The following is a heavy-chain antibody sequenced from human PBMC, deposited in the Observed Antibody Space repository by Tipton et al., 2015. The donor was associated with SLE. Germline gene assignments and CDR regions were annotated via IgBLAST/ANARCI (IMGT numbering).Heavy chain of an antibody. CDR1: GGSISSYY. CDR2: IYTSGST. V-gene: IGHV4-4*07. D-gene: IGHD4-17*01. J-gene: IGHJ3*01. Sequence: TLSLTCTVSGGSISSYYWSWIRQPAGKGLEWIGRIYTSGSTNYNPPLKSRVTMSVDTSKNQFSLKLSSVTAADTAVYYCARDQTTTGTDAFDFWGQGTMVTVSS. CDR3: ARDQTTTGTDAFDF.